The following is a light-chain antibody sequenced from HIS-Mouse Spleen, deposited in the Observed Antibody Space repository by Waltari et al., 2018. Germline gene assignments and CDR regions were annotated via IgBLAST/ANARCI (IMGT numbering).Light chain of an antibody. V-gene: IGKV3-20*01. J-gene: IGKJ2*01. CDR1: QSVSSSY. CDR3: QQYGSSYT. CDR2: GAS. Sequence: EIVLTQSPGTLSLSPGERAHLSCRASQSVSSSYLAWYQQKPGQAPRLLIYGASSRATGIPDRFSGSGSGTDFTLTISRLEPEDFAVYYCQQYGSSYTFGQGTKLEIK.